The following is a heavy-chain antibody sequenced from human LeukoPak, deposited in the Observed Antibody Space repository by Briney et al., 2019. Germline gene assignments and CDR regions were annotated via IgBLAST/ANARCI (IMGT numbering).Heavy chain of an antibody. CDR3: ARSPYDSSGYYVIFDY. J-gene: IGHJ4*02. CDR1: GGSISSYY. D-gene: IGHD3-22*01. Sequence: SETLSLTCTVSGGSISSYYWSWLRQPAGKGLEWIGRIYTSGSTNYNPSLKSRVTMSVDTSKNQFSLKLSSVTAADTAVYYCARSPYDSSGYYVIFDYWGQGTLVTVSS. CDR2: IYTSGST. V-gene: IGHV4-4*07.